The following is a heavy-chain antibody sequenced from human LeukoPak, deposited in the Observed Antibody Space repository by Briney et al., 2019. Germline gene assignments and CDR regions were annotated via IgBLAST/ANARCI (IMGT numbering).Heavy chain of an antibody. CDR1: GYLFTTYG. Sequence: GASVKVSCKASGYLFTTYGFSWVRQVPGQGLEWVGWISAYNGHTKYTQKLQDRVTMTTDTSTKTAYMELRSLRSDDTAVYYCARDRSILEYQLLGVGAFDIWGQGTVVTVSS. CDR3: ARDRSILEYQLLGVGAFDI. CDR2: ISAYNGHT. D-gene: IGHD2-8*02. J-gene: IGHJ3*02. V-gene: IGHV1-18*01.